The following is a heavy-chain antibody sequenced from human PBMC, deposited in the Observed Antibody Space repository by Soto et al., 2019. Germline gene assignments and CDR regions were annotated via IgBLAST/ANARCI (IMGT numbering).Heavy chain of an antibody. CDR1: GFTFSNYG. D-gene: IGHD3-3*01. CDR3: ASTWSGYYYFDS. Sequence: QVQLVESGGGVVQPGGSLRLSCAASGFTFSNYGMHWVRQAPGKGLEWVAVISYDGNNRYYGDSVKGRFTISRDNSKNTVYRQMNSLRVEDTAVYYCASTWSGYYYFDSWGQGTLVTVSS. V-gene: IGHV3-30*03. CDR2: ISYDGNNR. J-gene: IGHJ4*02.